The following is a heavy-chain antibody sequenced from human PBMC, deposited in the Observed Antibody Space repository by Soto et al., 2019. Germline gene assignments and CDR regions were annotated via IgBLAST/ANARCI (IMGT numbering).Heavy chain of an antibody. CDR3: ARDSTRRGACDI. CDR2: VNHVGST. D-gene: IGHD4-4*01. Sequence: SETLSLTCAVYSGSFSVYYWNWIRQSPGKGLEWIGEVNHVGSTNYNPSLKSRVTISVDSSKNQFSLKLSSVTAADTAVYFCARDSTRRGACDIWGQGTMVTVSS. V-gene: IGHV4-34*01. J-gene: IGHJ3*02. CDR1: SGSFSVYY.